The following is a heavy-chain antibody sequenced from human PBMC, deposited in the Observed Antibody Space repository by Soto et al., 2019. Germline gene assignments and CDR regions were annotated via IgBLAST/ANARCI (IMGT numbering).Heavy chain of an antibody. D-gene: IGHD3-16*01. CDR1: GFSLSTSGVG. Sequence: QITLKESGPTLVKPTQTLTLTCTFSGFSLSTSGVGVGWIRQPPGKALEWLALIYWDDDKRYSPSLKSRLTITKATSKNPVVLTMDNMDPVDTATYYWGHSLYDYVWGTNWFDPWGQGTLVTVSS. CDR2: IYWDDDK. J-gene: IGHJ5*02. CDR3: GHSLYDYVWGTNWFDP. V-gene: IGHV2-5*02.